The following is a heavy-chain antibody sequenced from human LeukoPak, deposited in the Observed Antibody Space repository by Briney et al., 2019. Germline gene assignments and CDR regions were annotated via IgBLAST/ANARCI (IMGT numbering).Heavy chain of an antibody. CDR2: ISAYNGYT. CDR1: GYTFKNYG. J-gene: IGHJ6*03. D-gene: IGHD1-1*01. V-gene: IGHV1-18*01. CDR3: ARGAVNRYNWNDDNYYYYMDV. Sequence: ASVKVSCKASGYTFKNYGISWVRQAPGQGLEWMGWISAYNGYTKYAQKVQGRVTMTTDTSTSTAYMELRSLRSDDTAVYYCARGAVNRYNWNDDNYYYYMDVWGKGTTVIISS.